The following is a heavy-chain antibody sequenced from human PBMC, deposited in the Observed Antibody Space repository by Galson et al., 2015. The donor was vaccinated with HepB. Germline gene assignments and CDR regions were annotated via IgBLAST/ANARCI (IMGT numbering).Heavy chain of an antibody. J-gene: IGHJ5*02. V-gene: IGHV5-51*03. CDR3: ARGVDYSRFADWFDP. CDR1: GYSFTSYW. CDR2: IYPGDSDT. D-gene: IGHD4-11*01. Sequence: QSGAEVKKPGESLKISCKGSGYSFTSYWIGWVRQMPGKGLEWLGIIYPGDSDTRYSPSFQGQVTISADKSISTAYLQWSSLKASDTAMYYCARGVDYSRFADWFDPWGQGTLVAVSS.